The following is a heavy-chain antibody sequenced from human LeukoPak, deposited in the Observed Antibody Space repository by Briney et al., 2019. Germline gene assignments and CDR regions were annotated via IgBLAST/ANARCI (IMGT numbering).Heavy chain of an antibody. J-gene: IGHJ4*02. CDR2: INHSGST. CDR3: ARSGWLRSGVDY. D-gene: IGHD5-12*01. V-gene: IGHV4-34*01. Sequence: SETLSLTCAVYGGSFSGYYWSWIRQPPGKGLEWTGEINHSGSTNYNPSLKSRVTISVDTSKNQFSLKLSSVTAADTAVYYCARSGWLRSGVDYWGQGILVTVSS. CDR1: GGSFSGYY.